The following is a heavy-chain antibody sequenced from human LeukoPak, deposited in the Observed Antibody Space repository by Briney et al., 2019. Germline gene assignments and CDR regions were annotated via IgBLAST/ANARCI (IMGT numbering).Heavy chain of an antibody. V-gene: IGHV3-23*01. Sequence: GGSLRLSCAASGFTFSSYAMSWVRQAPGRGLEWVSGISGSGVTTYYADSVKGRFTISRDNSQNTLYLQMNSLRAEDTAVYYCAKHPIEVLTYYFDHWGQGTLVTVSS. CDR2: ISGSGVTT. J-gene: IGHJ4*02. D-gene: IGHD3-22*01. CDR3: AKHPIEVLTYYFDH. CDR1: GFTFSSYA.